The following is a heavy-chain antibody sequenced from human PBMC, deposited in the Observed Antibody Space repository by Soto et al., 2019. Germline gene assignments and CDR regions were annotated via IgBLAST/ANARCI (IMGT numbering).Heavy chain of an antibody. CDR2: IWYDGSNK. CDR1: GFTFSSYG. V-gene: IGHV3-33*01. D-gene: IGHD3-3*01. CDR3: ARDTIFGVVIGGYYYYMDV. Sequence: GGSLRLSCAASGFTFSSYGMHWVRQAPGKGLEWVAVIWYDGSNKYYADSVKGRFTISRDNSKNTLYLQMNSLRAEDTAVYYCARDTIFGVVIGGYYYYMDVWGKGTTVTVSS. J-gene: IGHJ6*03.